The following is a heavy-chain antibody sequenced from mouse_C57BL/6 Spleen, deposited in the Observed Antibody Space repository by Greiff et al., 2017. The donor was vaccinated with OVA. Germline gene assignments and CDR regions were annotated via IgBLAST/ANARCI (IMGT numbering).Heavy chain of an antibody. CDR2: IYPRSGNT. J-gene: IGHJ4*01. Sequence: LQESGAELARPGASVKLSCKASGYTFTSYGISWVKQRTGQGLEWIGEIYPRSGNTYYNEKVQGKATLTAEQSSSTAYMGLRSLTSEDSAVYFCAREGAYYSNYTSLYYAMDYWGQGTSVTFSS. D-gene: IGHD2-5*01. CDR3: AREGAYYSNYTSLYYAMDY. V-gene: IGHV1-81*01. CDR1: GYTFTSYG.